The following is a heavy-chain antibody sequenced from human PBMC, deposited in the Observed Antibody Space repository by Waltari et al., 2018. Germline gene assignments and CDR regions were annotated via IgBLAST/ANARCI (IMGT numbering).Heavy chain of an antibody. Sequence: QVQLVESGGGEVQPGTSLRLSCAASGFAFSDYAMNWVRQAPGQGLEWVKCISYYGINSFYADAVRGRFTVSRDNSKNTLYLQMNSLRVEDTAVYYCASPTQDYYDTSGYFADWGQGTLVTVSS. CDR3: ASPTQDYYDTSGYFAD. CDR1: GFAFSDYA. V-gene: IGHV3-30-3*01. CDR2: ISYYGINS. J-gene: IGHJ4*02. D-gene: IGHD3-22*01.